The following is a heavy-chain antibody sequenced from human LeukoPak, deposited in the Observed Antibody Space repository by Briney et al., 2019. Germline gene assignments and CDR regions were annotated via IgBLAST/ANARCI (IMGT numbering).Heavy chain of an antibody. CDR2: ISGSGGST. D-gene: IGHD5-12*01. CDR1: GFTFSSYT. Sequence: GGSLRLSCAASGFTFSSYTMSWVRQAPGKGLEWVSAISGSGGSTYYADSVKGRFTISRDNSKNTLYLQMNSLRAEDTAVYYCARGYSGYDDFDYWGQGTLVTVSS. V-gene: IGHV3-23*01. J-gene: IGHJ4*02. CDR3: ARGYSGYDDFDY.